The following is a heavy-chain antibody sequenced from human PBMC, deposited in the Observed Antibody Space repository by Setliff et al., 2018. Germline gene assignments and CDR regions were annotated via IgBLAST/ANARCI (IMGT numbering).Heavy chain of an antibody. V-gene: IGHV1-69*05. CDR1: GGTFRNYG. CDR2: TIPVFGTT. Sequence: SVKVSCKASGGTFRNYGISWVRQAPGQGLEWMGGTIPVFGTTDYSQKFQGRVTIITDESTSTAFMQLSSLKPEDTAMYYCARASRFATIVWKGDYYMDVWGKGTTVTVSS. J-gene: IGHJ6*03. CDR3: ARASRFATIVWKGDYYMDV. D-gene: IGHD3-16*02.